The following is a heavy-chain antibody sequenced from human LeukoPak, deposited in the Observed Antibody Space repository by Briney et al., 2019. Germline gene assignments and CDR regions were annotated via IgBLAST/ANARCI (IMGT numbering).Heavy chain of an antibody. CDR3: ARRQYGDHYYFDY. Sequence: SETLSLTCSVSGGSISGNHYYWGWIRQPPGKGLEWIANIGYVGDTYYNPSLKSRVTISVDTSKNQFSLMLNSVTAAATAVYYCARRQYGDHYYFDYWGQGTLVTVSS. CDR1: GGSISGNHYY. J-gene: IGHJ4*02. D-gene: IGHD4-17*01. V-gene: IGHV4-39*01. CDR2: IGYVGDT.